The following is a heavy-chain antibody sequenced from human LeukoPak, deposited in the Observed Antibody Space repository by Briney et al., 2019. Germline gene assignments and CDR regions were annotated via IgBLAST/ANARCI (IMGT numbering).Heavy chain of an antibody. CDR3: ARGRLVRGVIIDY. Sequence: SETLSLTCAVYGGSFSGYYWSWIRQPPGKGLEWIGEINRSGSTNYNPSLKSRVTISVDTSKNQFSLKLSSVTAADTAVYYCARGRLVRGVIIDYWGQGTLVTVSS. CDR1: GGSFSGYY. V-gene: IGHV4-34*01. CDR2: INRSGST. D-gene: IGHD3-10*01. J-gene: IGHJ4*02.